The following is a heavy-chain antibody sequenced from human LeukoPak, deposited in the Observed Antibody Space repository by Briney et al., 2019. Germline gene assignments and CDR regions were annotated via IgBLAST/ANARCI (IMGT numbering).Heavy chain of an antibody. CDR3: ARGGDYYDSSGYYPFDY. Sequence: SQTLSLTCAISGDSVSSNSAAWNWIRQSPSRGLEWLGSTYYRSNWYNDYAVSVKSRITINPDTSKNQFSLQLNSVTAADTAVYYCARGGDYYDSSGYYPFDYWGQGTLVTVSS. D-gene: IGHD3-22*01. CDR1: GDSVSSNSAA. CDR2: TYYRSNWYN. J-gene: IGHJ4*02. V-gene: IGHV6-1*01.